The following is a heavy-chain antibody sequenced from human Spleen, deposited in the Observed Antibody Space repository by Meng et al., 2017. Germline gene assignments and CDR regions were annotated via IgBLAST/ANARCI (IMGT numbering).Heavy chain of an antibody. CDR3: ARGPTTMAHDFDY. J-gene: IGHJ4*02. V-gene: IGHV4-34*01. D-gene: IGHD4-11*01. CDR1: GGFFSDYY. Sequence: GQLQQWGQGLVNPSEPLSPPLVVSGGFFSDYYWSWIRQPPGKGLEWIGEINHSGSTNYNPSLESRATISVDTSQNNLSLKLSSVTAADSAVYYCARGPTTMAHDFDYWGQGTLVTVSS. CDR2: INHSGST.